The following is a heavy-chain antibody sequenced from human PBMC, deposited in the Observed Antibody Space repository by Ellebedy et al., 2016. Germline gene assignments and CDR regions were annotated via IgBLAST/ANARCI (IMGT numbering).Heavy chain of an antibody. J-gene: IGHJ4*02. D-gene: IGHD3-16*01. Sequence: SETLSLXXTVSGGSISSGGYYWSWIRQHPGKGLEWIGYIYYSGSTYYNPSLKSRVTISVDTSKNQFSLKLSSVTAADTAVYYCVSGELMFDYWGQGTLVTVSS. V-gene: IGHV4-31*03. CDR3: VSGELMFDY. CDR2: IYYSGST. CDR1: GGSISSGGYY.